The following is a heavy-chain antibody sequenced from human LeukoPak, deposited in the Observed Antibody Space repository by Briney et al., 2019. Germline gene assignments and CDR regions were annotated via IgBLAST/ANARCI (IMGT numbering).Heavy chain of an antibody. Sequence: SETLSLTCAVYGGSFSGYYWSWIRQPPGKGLEWIGEINHSGSTNYNPSLKSRVTISVDTSKNQFSLKLSSVTAADTAVYYCARVSYYDSSGNRGAFDYWGQGTLVTVSS. CDR3: ARVSYYDSSGNRGAFDY. CDR2: INHSGST. CDR1: GGSFSGYY. J-gene: IGHJ4*02. V-gene: IGHV4-34*01. D-gene: IGHD3-22*01.